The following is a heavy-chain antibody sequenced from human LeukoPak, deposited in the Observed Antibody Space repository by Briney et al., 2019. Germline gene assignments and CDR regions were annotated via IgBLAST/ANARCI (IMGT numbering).Heavy chain of an antibody. Sequence: ASVKVSCKASGYTFTSYGISRVRQAPGQGLEWMGWISAYNGNTNYAQKFQGRVTMTRSASINTAYMELTNLRSEDTAVYYCARAPRSWGFDYWGQGTLVTVSS. V-gene: IGHV1-18*01. CDR1: GYTFTSYG. CDR3: ARAPRSWGFDY. CDR2: ISAYNGNT. J-gene: IGHJ4*02. D-gene: IGHD7-27*01.